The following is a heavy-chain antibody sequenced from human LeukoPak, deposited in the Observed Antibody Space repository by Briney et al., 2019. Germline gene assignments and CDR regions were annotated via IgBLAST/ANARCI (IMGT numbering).Heavy chain of an antibody. V-gene: IGHV3-48*04. CDR3: ARSSGTTGKMRAFDP. D-gene: IGHD1-7*01. J-gene: IGHJ5*02. CDR2: ISSSSSTI. Sequence: GGSLRLSCAASGFTFSSYSMNWVRQAPGKGLEWVSYISSSSSTIYYADSVKGRFTISRDNAKNSLYLQMNSLRAEDTAVYYCARSSGTTGKMRAFDPWGQGTLVTVSS. CDR1: GFTFSSYS.